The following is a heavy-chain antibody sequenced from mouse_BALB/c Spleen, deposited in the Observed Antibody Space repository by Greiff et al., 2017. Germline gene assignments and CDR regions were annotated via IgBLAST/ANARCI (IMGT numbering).Heavy chain of an antibody. Sequence: EVQVVESGGGLVKPGGSLKLSCAASGFTFSDYYMYWVRQTPEKRLEWVATISDGGSYTYYPDSVKGRFTISRDNAKNNLYLQMSSLKSEDTAMYYCARGVGLRAWFAYWGQGTLVTVSA. J-gene: IGHJ3*01. CDR2: ISDGGSYT. D-gene: IGHD2-4*01. V-gene: IGHV5-4*02. CDR3: ARGVGLRAWFAY. CDR1: GFTFSDYY.